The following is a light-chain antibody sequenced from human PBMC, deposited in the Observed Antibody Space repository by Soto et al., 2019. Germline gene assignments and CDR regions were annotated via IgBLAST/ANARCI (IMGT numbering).Light chain of an antibody. J-gene: IGKJ2*01. Sequence: EIVMTQSPATLSVSPGERATLSCRASQSVGSKLIWYQHKPGQAPGLLIYGASARATGIPARFSGSGSGTEFTLTISSLQSEDSAIYYCQERSKWPLYTFGQGTKLEIK. CDR2: GAS. CDR3: QERSKWPLYT. CDR1: QSVGSK. V-gene: IGKV3-15*01.